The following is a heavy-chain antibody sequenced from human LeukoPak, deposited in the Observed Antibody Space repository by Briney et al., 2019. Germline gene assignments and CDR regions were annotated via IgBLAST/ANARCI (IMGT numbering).Heavy chain of an antibody. D-gene: IGHD6-19*01. J-gene: IGHJ4*02. CDR2: IYTSGST. CDR1: GGSISSGSYY. Sequence: PSETLSLTCTVSGGSISSGSYYWRWLRQPAGKGLEWIGRIYTSGSTNYNPSLKSRVTISVDTSKNQFSLKLSSVPAGDTAVYYCESLVGGYIDYWGQGTLVTVSS. V-gene: IGHV4-61*02. CDR3: ESLVGGYIDY.